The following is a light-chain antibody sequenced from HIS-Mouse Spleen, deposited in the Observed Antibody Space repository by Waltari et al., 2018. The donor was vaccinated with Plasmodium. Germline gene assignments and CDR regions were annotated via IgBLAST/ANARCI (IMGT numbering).Light chain of an antibody. CDR2: AAS. J-gene: IGKJ4*01. Sequence: AIRMTQSPSSFSASTGDRVTITCRARQGISSYLAWYQQKPGKAPKLLIYAASTLQSGVPSRFSGSGYGTDFTLTISCLQSEDFATYYCQKYYSYLLPYGGGTKVEIK. CDR1: QGISSY. V-gene: IGKV1-8*01. CDR3: QKYYSYLLP.